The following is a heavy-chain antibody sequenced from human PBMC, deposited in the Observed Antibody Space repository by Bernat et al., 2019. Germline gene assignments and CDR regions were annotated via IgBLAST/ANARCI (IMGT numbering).Heavy chain of an antibody. CDR1: GFTFSSYW. V-gene: IGHV3-7*03. J-gene: IGHJ6*02. Sequence: EVQLVESGGGLVQPGGSLRLSCAASGFTFSSYWMSWVRQAPGKGLEWVANIKQDGSEKYYVDSVKGRFTISRDNAKNSLYLQMNSLRAEDTAVYYCAREWGRYDFWSGYWDYCYYGMDVWGQGTTVTVSS. CDR3: AREWGRYDFWSGYWDYCYYGMDV. D-gene: IGHD3-3*01. CDR2: IKQDGSEK.